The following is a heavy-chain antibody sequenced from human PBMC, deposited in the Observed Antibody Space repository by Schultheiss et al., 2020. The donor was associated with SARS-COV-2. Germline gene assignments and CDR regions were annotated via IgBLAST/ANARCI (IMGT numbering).Heavy chain of an antibody. Sequence: GGSLRLSCAASGFTFSDYYMSWIRQAPGKGLEWVAVISYDGSNKYYADSVKGRFTISRDNSKNTLYLQMNSLRAEDTAVYYCAREYYYGSVTSGFDYWGQGTLVTVSS. D-gene: IGHD3-10*01. J-gene: IGHJ4*02. V-gene: IGHV3-30*03. CDR3: AREYYYGSVTSGFDY. CDR2: ISYDGSNK. CDR1: GFTFSDYY.